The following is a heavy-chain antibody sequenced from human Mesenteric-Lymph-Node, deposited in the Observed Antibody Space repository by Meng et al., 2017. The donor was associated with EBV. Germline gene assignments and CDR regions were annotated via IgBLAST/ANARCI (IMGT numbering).Heavy chain of an antibody. CDR2: TGHS. Sequence: VKSQESVHGMSSDWRTRSYTCLVSGGELRDDDWAWIRQLRGKGLEWIGDTGHSYYNPSLKNRVTISVDTSNQFALKMSSVTAADTAVYYCARRLHYYGSLGSWGQGTLVTVSS. D-gene: IGHD3-10*01. CDR1: GGELRDDD. CDR3: ARRLHYYGSLGS. J-gene: IGHJ4*02. V-gene: IGHV4-39*01.